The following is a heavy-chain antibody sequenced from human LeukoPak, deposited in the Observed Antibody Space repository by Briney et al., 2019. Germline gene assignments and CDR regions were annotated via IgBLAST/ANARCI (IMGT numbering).Heavy chain of an antibody. CDR1: GGSFSGYY. CDR3: ARMAAMVRGPPRWFDY. J-gene: IGHJ4*02. D-gene: IGHD3-10*01. V-gene: IGHV4-34*01. CDR2: INHSGST. Sequence: PSETLSLTCAVYGGSFSGYYWSWIRQPPGKGLEWIGEINHSGSTNYNPSLKSRVTISVDTSKNQFSLKLSSVTAADTAVYYCARMAAMVRGPPRWFDYWGQGTLVTVSS.